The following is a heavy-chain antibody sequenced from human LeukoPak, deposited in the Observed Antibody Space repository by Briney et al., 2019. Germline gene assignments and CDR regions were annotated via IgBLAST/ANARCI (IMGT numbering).Heavy chain of an antibody. CDR3: AKDSDYDFWSGYYPLGY. D-gene: IGHD3-3*01. J-gene: IGHJ4*02. CDR1: GVTFSSYA. Sequence: PGGSLRLSCAASGVTFSSYAMSWVRQAPGKGLEWVSAISGSGGSTYYADSVKGRFTIARDNSKNTMYMQMNSLRAEDTAVSYCAKDSDYDFWSGYYPLGYWGQGTLVTVSS. V-gene: IGHV3-23*01. CDR2: ISGSGGST.